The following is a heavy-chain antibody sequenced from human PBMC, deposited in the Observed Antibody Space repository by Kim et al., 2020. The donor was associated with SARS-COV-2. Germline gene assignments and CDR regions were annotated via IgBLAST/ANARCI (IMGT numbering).Heavy chain of an antibody. CDR1: GYTFTSYG. J-gene: IGHJ6*02. V-gene: IGHV1-18*01. D-gene: IGHD3-22*01. CDR2: ISAYNGNT. CDR3: ASGIVVAQAYYYGMDV. Sequence: ASVKVSCKASGYTFTSYGISWVRQAPGQGLEWMGWISAYNGNTNYGQKLQGRVTMTTDTSTSTAYMELRSLRSDDTAVYYCASGIVVAQAYYYGMDVWGQGTTVTVSS.